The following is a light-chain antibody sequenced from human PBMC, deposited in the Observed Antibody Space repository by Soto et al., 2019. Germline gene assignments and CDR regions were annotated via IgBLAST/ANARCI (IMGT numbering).Light chain of an antibody. CDR3: CSYAGSYTVV. J-gene: IGLJ2*01. CDR2: DVS. CDR1: SSDVGGYNY. V-gene: IGLV2-11*01. Sequence: QSALTQPRSVSGCPGQSVTISCTGTSSDVGGYNYVSWYQQHPGKAPKLMIYDVSKRPSGVPDRFSGSKSGNTASLTISGLQAEDEADYYCCSYAGSYTVVFGGGTKLTVL.